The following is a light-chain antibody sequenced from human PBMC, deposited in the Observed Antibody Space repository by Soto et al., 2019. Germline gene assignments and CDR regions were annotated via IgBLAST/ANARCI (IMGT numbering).Light chain of an antibody. CDR2: QLS. J-gene: IGKJ2*01. CDR1: QSLVYTDGNTY. Sequence: DVVVTQTTLSLPVTLGQPASISCRSSQSLVYTDGNTYLNWFQQRPGQSPRRVIYQLSNRDSGVPDRFSGSGSGTDFTLKISRVEAEVVGVYYCMQGTHWPPMYTFGQGTKLEIK. V-gene: IGKV2-30*01. CDR3: MQGTHWPPMYT.